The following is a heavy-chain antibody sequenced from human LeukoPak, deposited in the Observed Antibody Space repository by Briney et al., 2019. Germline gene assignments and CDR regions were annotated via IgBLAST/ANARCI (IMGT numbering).Heavy chain of an antibody. J-gene: IGHJ3*01. CDR3: AKDMRTLDAFDV. CDR1: GFIFNTNG. Sequence: GGSLRLSCAISGFIFNTNGMNWVRQSPGKGLEWVSAISSSGSFTYYGDSVKGRFTISRDNSKNTLYLQMNSLRAEDTAVYYCAKDMRTLDAFDVWGQGTMVTVSS. CDR2: ISSSGSFT. D-gene: IGHD1-14*01. V-gene: IGHV3-23*01.